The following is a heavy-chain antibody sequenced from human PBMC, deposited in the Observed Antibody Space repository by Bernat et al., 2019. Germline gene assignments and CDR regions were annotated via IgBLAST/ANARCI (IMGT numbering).Heavy chain of an antibody. CDR3: ASSQYYDILTGYDGMDV. Sequence: QVQLQESGPGLVKPSGTLSLTCAVSGGSISSSNWWSWVRQPPGKGLEWIGEIYHSGSTNYNPSLKSRVTISVDKSKNQFSLTLSSVTAADTAVYYCASSQYYDILTGYDGMDVWGQGTTVTVSS. J-gene: IGHJ6*02. D-gene: IGHD3-9*01. V-gene: IGHV4-4*02. CDR2: IYHSGST. CDR1: GGSISSSNW.